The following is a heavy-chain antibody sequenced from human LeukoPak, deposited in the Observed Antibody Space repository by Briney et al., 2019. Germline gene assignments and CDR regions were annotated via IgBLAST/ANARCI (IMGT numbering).Heavy chain of an antibody. Sequence: SETLSLTCTVSGGSLSSSSYYWGWSRQPPGKGLEWIESIYYSGDTYYNPSLKSRRLTISVDTSKNHFSLRLRSVTAADTAVYYCARHQWHYYYYMGVWGKGTTVTVSS. V-gene: IGHV4-39*01. D-gene: IGHD6-19*01. CDR2: IYYSGDT. CDR1: GGSLSSSSYY. CDR3: ARHQWHYYYYMGV. J-gene: IGHJ6*03.